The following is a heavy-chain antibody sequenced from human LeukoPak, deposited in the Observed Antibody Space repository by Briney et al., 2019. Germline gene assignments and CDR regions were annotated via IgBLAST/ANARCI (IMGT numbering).Heavy chain of an antibody. CDR3: ARYKEDLDAFDI. D-gene: IGHD1-14*01. Sequence: PGRSLRLSCAASGFTLSSYGMHWVRQAPGKGLEWVAVIWYDGSNKYYADSVKGRFTISRDNSKNTLYLQMNSLRAEDTAVYYCARYKEDLDAFDIWGQGTMVTVSS. CDR2: IWYDGSNK. V-gene: IGHV3-33*01. CDR1: GFTLSSYG. J-gene: IGHJ3*02.